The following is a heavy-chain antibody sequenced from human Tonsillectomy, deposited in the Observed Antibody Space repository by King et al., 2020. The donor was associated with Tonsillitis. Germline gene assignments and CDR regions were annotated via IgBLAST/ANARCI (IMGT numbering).Heavy chain of an antibody. D-gene: IGHD1-1*01. CDR2: INPNSSNT. J-gene: IGHJ4*01. CDR1: GYTFTSYD. CDR3: ARGRYEVDY. V-gene: IGHV1-8*01. Sequence: VQLVQSGAEVKKPGGSVKGSCKASGYTFTSYDINWVRPATGQGLGWMGWINPNSSNTGYAQKFRGRVTMTRNTSISTAYMELSSLRSEDTAVYYCARGRYEVDYWGQGTLVTVSS.